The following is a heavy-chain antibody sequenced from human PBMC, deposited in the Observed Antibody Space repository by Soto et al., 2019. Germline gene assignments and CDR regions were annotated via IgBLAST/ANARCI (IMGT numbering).Heavy chain of an antibody. V-gene: IGHV6-1*01. Sequence: SQPLSLTCAITGDSVSINSAGWSWVRQSPSRGLEWLGRTYYRSKWYYEYAVSVRGRITINPDTSKNQYSLQLNSVHPEDTAVYFCARGQQYSGMIFDYWGQGTLVTVSS. J-gene: IGHJ4*01. CDR3: ARGQQYSGMIFDY. CDR2: TYYRSKWYY. CDR1: GDSVSINSAG. D-gene: IGHD1-26*01.